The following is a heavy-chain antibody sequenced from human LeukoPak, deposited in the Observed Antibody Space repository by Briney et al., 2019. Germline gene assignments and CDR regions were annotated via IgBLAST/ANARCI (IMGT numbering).Heavy chain of an antibody. V-gene: IGHV3-9*01. J-gene: IGHJ3*02. CDR3: AKGGYSYGYGHDAFDI. CDR1: GFTFGDYA. Sequence: GGSLRLSCAASGFTFGDYAMHWVRQAPGKGLEWVSGISWNSGSIGYADSVKGRFTISRDNAKNSLYLQMNSLRAEDTALYYCAKGGYSYGYGHDAFDIWGQGTMVTVSS. D-gene: IGHD5-18*01. CDR2: ISWNSGSI.